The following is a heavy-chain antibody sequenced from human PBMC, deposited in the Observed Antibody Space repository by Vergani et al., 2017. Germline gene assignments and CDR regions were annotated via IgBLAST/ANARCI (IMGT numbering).Heavy chain of an antibody. Sequence: QVQLVESGGGVVQPGRSLRLSCAASGFTFSSYAMHWVRQAPGKGLEWVAVISYDGSNKYYADSVKGRFTISRDNSKNTLYLQMNSLRAEDTAVYYCARDPLTPIVGASKGYGGAFDIWGQGTMVTVSS. D-gene: IGHD1-26*01. CDR1: GFTFSSYA. CDR3: ARDPLTPIVGASKGYGGAFDI. J-gene: IGHJ3*02. CDR2: ISYDGSNK. V-gene: IGHV3-30-3*01.